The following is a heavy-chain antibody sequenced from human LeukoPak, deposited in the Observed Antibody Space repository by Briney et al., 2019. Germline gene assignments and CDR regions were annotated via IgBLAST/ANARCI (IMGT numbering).Heavy chain of an antibody. CDR3: ARGKGGYYYDSSGYLFDY. D-gene: IGHD3-22*01. Sequence: GAPVKVSCKASGGTFSSYAISWVRQAPGQGLEWMGRIIPILVIANYAQQFQGRVKITADKSTSRAYMELSSLRSEDTAVYYCARGKGGYYYDSSGYLFDYWGQGTLVTVSS. V-gene: IGHV1-69*04. CDR2: IIPILVIA. J-gene: IGHJ4*02. CDR1: GGTFSSYA.